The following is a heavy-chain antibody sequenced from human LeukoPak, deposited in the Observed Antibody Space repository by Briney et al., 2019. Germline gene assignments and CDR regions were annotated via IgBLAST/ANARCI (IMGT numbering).Heavy chain of an antibody. J-gene: IGHJ4*02. D-gene: IGHD3-10*01. CDR1: GYSFTSYW. V-gene: IGHV5-51*01. CDR2: IYPGDSDT. Sequence: GESLKISCKGSGYSFTSYWIGWVRQMPGKGLEWMGIIYPGDSDTRYSPSFQGQVTISADKSISTAYLQWSSLKASDTAMYYCARLAAPRGPLLWFGESLRAYFDYWGQGTLVTVSS. CDR3: ARLAAPRGPLLWFGESLRAYFDY.